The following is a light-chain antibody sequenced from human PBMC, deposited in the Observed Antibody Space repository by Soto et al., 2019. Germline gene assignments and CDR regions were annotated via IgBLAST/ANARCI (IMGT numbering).Light chain of an antibody. Sequence: DIKMSQSPSTLSASVGDRVTITCRASQSISSWLAWYQQKPGKAPKLLIYKASTLQTGVPSRFSGSGSGTDFTLTITNLQPEDFATYYCHQASSFPLSFGGGTKVDIK. CDR3: HQASSFPLS. CDR2: KAS. V-gene: IGKV1-12*01. CDR1: QSISSW. J-gene: IGKJ4*01.